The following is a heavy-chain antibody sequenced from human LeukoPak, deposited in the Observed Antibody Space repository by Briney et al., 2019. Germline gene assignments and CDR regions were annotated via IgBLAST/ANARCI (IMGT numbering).Heavy chain of an antibody. D-gene: IGHD3-10*01. J-gene: IGHJ5*02. Sequence: PSETLSLTCTVSGGSISSSSYYWGWIRQPPGKGLEWIGSIYYSGSTYYNPSLKSRVTISVDTSKKQFSLKVSSVTAADTAVYYCAGDPITRSWFDPWGQGTLVTVSS. CDR2: IYYSGST. V-gene: IGHV4-39*07. CDR1: GGSISSSSYY. CDR3: AGDPITRSWFDP.